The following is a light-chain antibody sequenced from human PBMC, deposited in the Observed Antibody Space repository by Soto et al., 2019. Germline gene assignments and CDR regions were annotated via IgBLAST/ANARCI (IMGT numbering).Light chain of an antibody. CDR2: AAS. V-gene: IGKV1-12*01. J-gene: IGKJ1*01. Sequence: DIQMTQSPSSVSASVGDRVTITCRASQDISSWLAWYQHKPGKAPKLLIYAASSLQSGVPSRFSGSGSGTEFTLTISSLQPEDFATYYCQQANTFPWTFGQGTMVEIK. CDR1: QDISSW. CDR3: QQANTFPWT.